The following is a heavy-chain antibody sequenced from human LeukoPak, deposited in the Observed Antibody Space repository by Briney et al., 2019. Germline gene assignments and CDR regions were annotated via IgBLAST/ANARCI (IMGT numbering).Heavy chain of an antibody. CDR1: GFTISGNH. Sequence: GGSLRLSCAVSGFTISGNHVTWVRQAPGKGLAWVSTIYNTGTTNYADSVKGRFTISRDNSKNTVYLQMNSLRAEDMAIYYCAGYGGFSKWGQGTHVTVSS. D-gene: IGHD4-23*01. V-gene: IGHV3-53*01. CDR3: AGYGGFSK. J-gene: IGHJ4*02. CDR2: IYNTGTT.